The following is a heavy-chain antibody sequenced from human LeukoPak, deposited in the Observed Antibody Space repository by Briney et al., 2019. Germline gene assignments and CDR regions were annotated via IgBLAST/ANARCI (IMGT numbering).Heavy chain of an antibody. V-gene: IGHV4-59*01. CDR3: ARGPGYSSSWSLNYYYYGMDV. J-gene: IGHJ6*02. CDR1: GGSISSYY. D-gene: IGHD6-13*01. Sequence: SETLSLTCTLSGGSISSYYWSWIRQPPGKGLEWIGYIYYSGSTNYNASLKSRVTISVDTSKNQVSLKLSSVTAADTAVYYCARGPGYSSSWSLNYYYYGMDVWGQGTTVTVSS. CDR2: IYYSGST.